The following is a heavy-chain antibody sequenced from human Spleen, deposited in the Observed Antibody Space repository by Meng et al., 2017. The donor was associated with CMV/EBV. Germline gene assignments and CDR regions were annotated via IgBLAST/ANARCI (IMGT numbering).Heavy chain of an antibody. CDR2: ISGSGGST. CDR3: AKDSTIFGIIHYFDY. Sequence: GGSLRLSCAASGFTFSRYAMSWVRQAPGKGLEWVSTISGSGGSTYYADSVKGRFTISRDNSKNRLYLQMNSLRAEDMAVYYCAKDSTIFGIIHYFDYWGQGTLVTVSS. D-gene: IGHD3-3*01. CDR1: GFTFSRYA. V-gene: IGHV3-23*01. J-gene: IGHJ4*02.